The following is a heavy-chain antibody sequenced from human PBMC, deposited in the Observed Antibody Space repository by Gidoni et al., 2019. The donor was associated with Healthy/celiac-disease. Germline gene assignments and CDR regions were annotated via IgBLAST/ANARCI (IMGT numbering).Heavy chain of an antibody. J-gene: IGHJ4*02. CDR2: ISSSGSTI. V-gene: IGHV3-11*01. Sequence: QVQLVESGGGLVKPGGSLRLSCAASGFTFSDYYVGWIRQAPGKGLEWVSYISSSGSTIYYADSVKGRFTISRDNAKNSLYLQMNSLRAEDTAVYYCASLFLWFGESLGYFDYWGQGTLVTVSS. CDR3: ASLFLWFGESLGYFDY. D-gene: IGHD3-10*01. CDR1: GFTFSDYY.